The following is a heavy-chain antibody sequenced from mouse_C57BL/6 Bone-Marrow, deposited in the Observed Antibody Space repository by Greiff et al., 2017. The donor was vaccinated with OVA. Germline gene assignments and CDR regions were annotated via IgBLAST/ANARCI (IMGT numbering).Heavy chain of an antibody. J-gene: IGHJ1*03. D-gene: IGHD1-1*01. CDR2: IWSDGST. Sequence: VKLMESGPGLVAPSQSLSITCTVSGFSLTSYGVHWVRQPPGKGLEWLVVIWSDGSTTYNSALKSRLSISKDNSKSQVFLKMNSLQTEETAMYHCARHYGGRRWYCGVWGTGTTVTVSS. CDR1: GFSLTSYG. CDR3: ARHYGGRRWYCGV. V-gene: IGHV2-6-1*01.